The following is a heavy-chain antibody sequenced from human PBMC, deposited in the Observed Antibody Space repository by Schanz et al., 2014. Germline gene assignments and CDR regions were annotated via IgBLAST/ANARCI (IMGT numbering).Heavy chain of an antibody. V-gene: IGHV3-23*04. D-gene: IGHD5-18*01. CDR3: AKDAENTAMITDYFDY. CDR2: FNDGGVNK. J-gene: IGHJ4*02. Sequence: EVQLVESGGGLVQPGGSLRLSCAASGFTFSAYFMAWIRQPPGKGLEWVSSFNDGGVNKYYADSVKGRFTISSDNSKSTLYLQMSSLRAEDTAVYYCAKDAENTAMITDYFDYWGQGTLVTVSS. CDR1: GFTFSAYF.